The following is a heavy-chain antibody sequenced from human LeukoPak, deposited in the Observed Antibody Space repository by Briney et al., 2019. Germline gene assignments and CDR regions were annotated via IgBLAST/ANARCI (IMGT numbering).Heavy chain of an antibody. CDR2: ISSSSSYI. CDR3: ARDSKLGDAFDI. Sequence: PGGSLRLSCAASGFTFSSYEMNWVRQAPGKGLEWVSSISSSSSYIYYADSVKGRFTISRDNAKNSLYLQMNSLRAEDTAVYYCARDSKLGDAFDIWGQGTMVTVSS. D-gene: IGHD7-27*01. CDR1: GFTFSSYE. V-gene: IGHV3-21*01. J-gene: IGHJ3*02.